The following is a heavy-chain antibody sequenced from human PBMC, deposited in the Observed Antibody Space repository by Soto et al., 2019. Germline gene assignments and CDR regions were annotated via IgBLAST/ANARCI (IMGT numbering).Heavy chain of an antibody. CDR2: IIPIFGTA. V-gene: IGHV1-69*13. CDR1: GGTFSSYA. D-gene: IGHD3-16*01. CDR3: AKDLNTYYVFDY. Sequence: SVKVSCKASGGTFSSYAISWVRQAPGQGLEWMGGIIPIFGTANYAQKFQGRVTITADESTSTAYMELSSLRSEDTAVYYCAKDLNTYYVFDYWGKGTLVTVSS. J-gene: IGHJ4*02.